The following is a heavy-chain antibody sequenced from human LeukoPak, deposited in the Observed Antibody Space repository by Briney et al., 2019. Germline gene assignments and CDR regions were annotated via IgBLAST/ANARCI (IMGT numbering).Heavy chain of an antibody. D-gene: IGHD6-13*01. CDR3: ARDIARYSTTTGGWFDP. V-gene: IGHV4-34*01. CDR2: TNHGGSP. CDR1: GGSFSNYY. J-gene: IGHJ5*02. Sequence: SETLSLTCAVYGGSFSNYYWTWIRQPPEKGLEWIGETNHGGSPNYSPSLKSRVTISVDTSKNQFSLKLSSVAAADTAVYYCARDIARYSTTTGGWFDPWGEGTLVAVSS.